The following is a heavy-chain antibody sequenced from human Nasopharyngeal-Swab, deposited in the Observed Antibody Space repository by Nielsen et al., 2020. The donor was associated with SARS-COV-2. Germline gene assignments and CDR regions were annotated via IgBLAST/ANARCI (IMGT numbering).Heavy chain of an antibody. V-gene: IGHV1-3*01. Sequence: ASVKVSCKASGYTFTSYAMHWVRQAPGQRLEWMGWINAGNGNTKYSQKFQGRVTITRDTSASTAYMELSSLRSEGTAVYYCARDWVGSSSWYADYWGQGTLVTVSS. D-gene: IGHD6-13*01. CDR3: ARDWVGSSSWYADY. CDR1: GYTFTSYA. CDR2: INAGNGNT. J-gene: IGHJ4*02.